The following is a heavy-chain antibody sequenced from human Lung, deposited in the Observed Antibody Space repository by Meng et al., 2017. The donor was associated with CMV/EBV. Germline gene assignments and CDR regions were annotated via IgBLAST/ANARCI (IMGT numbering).Heavy chain of an antibody. CDR3: ARERDYYSYMDV. V-gene: IGHV4-38-2*02. J-gene: IGHJ6*02. CDR2: IFHGGTV. CDR1: GYSITTSYF. Sequence: SETLSLXCTISGYSITTSYFWGWVRQSPGKGLEWIGSIFHGGTVYYNPSLKSRVTISLDTSKNQFSLRLDSVTAADTAVYYCARERDYYSYMDVWGQGTTVTVSS.